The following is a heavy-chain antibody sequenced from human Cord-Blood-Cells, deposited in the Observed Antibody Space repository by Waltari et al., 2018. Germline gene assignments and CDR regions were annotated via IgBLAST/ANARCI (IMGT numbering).Heavy chain of an antibody. V-gene: IGHV4-39*01. CDR1: GGSICSSSYS. D-gene: IGHD6-6*01. CDR2: IYYSGST. J-gene: IGHJ2*01. Sequence: QLQLQESGPGLVKPSETLSLTCTVPGGSICSSSYSWGWIRQPPGKGLEWIGSIYYSGSTYYNPSLKSRVTISVDTSKNQFSLKLSSGTAADTAVYYCARHVGIAARPDWYFDLWGRGTLVTVSS. CDR3: ARHVGIAARPDWYFDL.